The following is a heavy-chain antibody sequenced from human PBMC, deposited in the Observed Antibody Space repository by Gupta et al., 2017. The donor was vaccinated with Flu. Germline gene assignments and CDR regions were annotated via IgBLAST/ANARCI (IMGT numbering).Heavy chain of an antibody. V-gene: IGHV1-2*06. Sequence: QGLEWMGRITPNSGDTKYAQRFQGRVTMTRDTSISTVYMELNRLRSDDTAVYYCARVQVCSSPTCYTGGADYWGQGTLVTVSS. D-gene: IGHD3-16*01. CDR3: ARVQVCSSPTCYTGGADY. CDR2: ITPNSGDT. J-gene: IGHJ4*02.